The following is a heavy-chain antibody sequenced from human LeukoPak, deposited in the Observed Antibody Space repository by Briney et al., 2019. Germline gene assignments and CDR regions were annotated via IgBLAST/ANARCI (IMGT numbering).Heavy chain of an antibody. CDR3: ARGGGDYEDPFDI. V-gene: IGHV3-48*03. CDR2: ISSSGSTI. D-gene: IGHD4-17*01. CDR1: GFTFSSYE. J-gene: IGHJ3*02. Sequence: GGSLRLSCAASGFTFSSYEMKWVRQAPGKGPEWVSYISSSGSTIYYADSVKGRFTISRDNAKNSLYLQMSSLRAEDTAVYYCARGGGDYEDPFDIWGQGTMVTVSS.